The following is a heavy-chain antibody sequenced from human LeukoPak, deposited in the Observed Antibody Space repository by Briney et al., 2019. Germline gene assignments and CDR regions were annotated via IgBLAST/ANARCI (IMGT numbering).Heavy chain of an antibody. D-gene: IGHD5-18*01. V-gene: IGHV1-2*06. Sequence: ASVKVSCKASGYTFTGYYMHWVRQAPGQGLEWMGRINPNSGGTNYAQKFQGRVTMTRDTSISTAYMELSRLRSDDTAVYYCARESGYSYGAVDYWGQGTLVTVSS. J-gene: IGHJ4*02. CDR1: GYTFTGYY. CDR3: ARESGYSYGAVDY. CDR2: INPNSGGT.